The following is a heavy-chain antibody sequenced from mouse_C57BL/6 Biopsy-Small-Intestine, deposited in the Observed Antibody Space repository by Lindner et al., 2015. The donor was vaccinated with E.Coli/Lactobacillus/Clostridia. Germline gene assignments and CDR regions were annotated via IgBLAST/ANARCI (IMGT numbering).Heavy chain of an antibody. D-gene: IGHD1-3*01. V-gene: IGHV1-82*01. CDR2: IYPVNGDT. CDR3: ARSGYNSMDY. Sequence: VQLQESGPELVKPGASVKISCKASGYAFSNSWMHWVKQRPGKGLEWIGRIYPVNGDTNYNGKFKGKATLTADRSSSTAYMQLSSPTSEDSAVYFCARSGYNSMDYWGQGTSVIVSS. CDR1: GYAFSNSW. J-gene: IGHJ4*01.